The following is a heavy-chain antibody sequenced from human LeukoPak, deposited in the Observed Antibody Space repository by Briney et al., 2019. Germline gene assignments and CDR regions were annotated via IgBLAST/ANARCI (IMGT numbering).Heavy chain of an antibody. D-gene: IGHD3-9*01. J-gene: IGHJ6*02. Sequence: GGSLRLSCAVSGFTFSSYAMSWVRQAPGKGLEWVSCIYGSAGTTQYADSVKGRFTISRDKSKNTLYLQMNSLRAEDTAVYYCARDRPYDILTGYFYYYGMDVWGQGTTVTVSS. CDR1: GFTFSSYA. CDR2: IYGSAGTT. V-gene: IGHV3-23*01. CDR3: ARDRPYDILTGYFYYYGMDV.